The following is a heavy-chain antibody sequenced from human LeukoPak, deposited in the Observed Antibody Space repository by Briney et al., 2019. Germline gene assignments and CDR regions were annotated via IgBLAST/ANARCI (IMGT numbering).Heavy chain of an antibody. Sequence: ASVKVSCKASVYTFTRYYMHWVRQAPGQPLEWIGGIIPNSGGTNYAQKFQGRVTMTRDTSISTVYMELNRLQSDETAVFYCAKDSGRYGMGVWGKGTRVTVSS. V-gene: IGHV1-2*02. CDR2: IIPNSGGT. CDR3: AKDSGRYGMGV. CDR1: VYTFTRYY. J-gene: IGHJ6*04. D-gene: IGHD1-26*01.